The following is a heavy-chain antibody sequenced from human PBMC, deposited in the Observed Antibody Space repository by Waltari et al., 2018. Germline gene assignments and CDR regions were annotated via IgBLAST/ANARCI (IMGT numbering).Heavy chain of an antibody. Sequence: QLQLQESGPGLVKPSETLSLTCTVSRSSIRNNNYYWGWVRQPPGKGLGWIGSFYKSGTTYYNPSLKIRVTISVDTSNNQFSLKLNSVTAADTAVYYCVRGYPDIVATISDYWGQGTLVIVSS. J-gene: IGHJ4*02. CDR3: VRGYPDIVATISDY. CDR1: RSSIRNNNYY. CDR2: FYKSGTT. D-gene: IGHD5-12*01. V-gene: IGHV4-39*07.